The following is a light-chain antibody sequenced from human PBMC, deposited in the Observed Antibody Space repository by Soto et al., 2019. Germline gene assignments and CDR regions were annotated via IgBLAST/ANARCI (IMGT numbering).Light chain of an antibody. J-gene: IGLJ2*01. V-gene: IGLV2-8*01. Sequence: QSALTQPPSASGSPGQSVTISCTGTSSDVGYYNYVSWYQQHPGKAPKLIIYEVNKRPSGVPDRFSGSKSGNTASLTVSGLQAEDEAEYYCTSYAVGINVVFGGGTNVTVL. CDR3: TSYAVGINVV. CDR2: EVN. CDR1: SSDVGYYNY.